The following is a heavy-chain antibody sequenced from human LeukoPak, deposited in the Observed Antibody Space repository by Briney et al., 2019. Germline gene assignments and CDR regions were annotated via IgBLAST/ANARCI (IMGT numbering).Heavy chain of an antibody. CDR3: ARGTTGFDY. V-gene: IGHV3-21*01. CDR1: GFTFSSYS. D-gene: IGHD1-14*01. CDR2: ISSSSNYI. Sequence: PGRSLRLSCAASGFTFSSYSMNWVRQAPGKGLEWVSSISSSSNYIYYADSVKGRFTISRDNAKNSLYLQMNSLRAEDTAVYYCARGTTGFDYWGQGTLVTVSS. J-gene: IGHJ4*02.